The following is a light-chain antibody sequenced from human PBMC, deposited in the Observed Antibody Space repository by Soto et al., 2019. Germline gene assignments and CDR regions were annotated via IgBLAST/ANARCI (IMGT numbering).Light chain of an antibody. J-gene: IGKJ5*01. Sequence: DIRMTQSPPSLSASVGDRVTITCRASQSTSIYLNWYQQRPGKAPKLLIYAASTLQSGVPSRFSGSGSGTDFTLTINNLQPEDFAAYYCQQTSSFPITFGQGTRLEIK. CDR3: QQTSSFPIT. CDR1: QSTSIY. V-gene: IGKV1-39*01. CDR2: AAS.